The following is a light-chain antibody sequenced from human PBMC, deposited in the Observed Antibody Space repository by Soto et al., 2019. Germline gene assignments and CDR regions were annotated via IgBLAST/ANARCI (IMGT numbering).Light chain of an antibody. CDR2: GAS. Sequence: EIVLTQSPGTLSLSPGERATLSCRASRSVSSSYLAWYQQKPGQAPRLLIYGASSRATGIPDRFSGSGSGTAFSLTISSLEPEDFAAYYCQQYGSSPPYTFGQGTKLELK. V-gene: IGKV3-20*01. CDR1: RSVSSSY. J-gene: IGKJ2*01. CDR3: QQYGSSPPYT.